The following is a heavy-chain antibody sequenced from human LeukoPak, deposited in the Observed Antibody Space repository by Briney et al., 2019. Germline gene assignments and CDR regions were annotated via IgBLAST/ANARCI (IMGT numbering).Heavy chain of an antibody. CDR3: ARVRSERGYSYGLLDY. Sequence: ASVKVSCKASGYTFTGYYMHWVRQAPGQGLEWMGRIIPILGIANYAQKFQGRVTITADKSTSTAYMELSSLRSEDTAVYYCARVRSERGYSYGLLDYWGQGTLVTVSS. V-gene: IGHV1-69*04. J-gene: IGHJ4*02. CDR2: IIPILGIA. D-gene: IGHD5-18*01. CDR1: GYTFTGYY.